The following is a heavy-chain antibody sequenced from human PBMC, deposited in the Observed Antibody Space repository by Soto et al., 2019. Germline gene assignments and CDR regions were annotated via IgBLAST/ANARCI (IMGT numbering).Heavy chain of an antibody. CDR1: GFTFSSYS. V-gene: IGHV3-48*01. D-gene: IGHD6-13*01. Sequence: GGTLRLSCAASGFTFSSYSMNWVRQAPGKGLEWVSYISSSSSTIYYADSVKGRFTISRDNAKNSLYLQMNSLRAEDTAVYYCARHPERIAEIGWFDPWGQGTLVTVSS. CDR3: ARHPERIAEIGWFDP. J-gene: IGHJ5*02. CDR2: ISSSSSTI.